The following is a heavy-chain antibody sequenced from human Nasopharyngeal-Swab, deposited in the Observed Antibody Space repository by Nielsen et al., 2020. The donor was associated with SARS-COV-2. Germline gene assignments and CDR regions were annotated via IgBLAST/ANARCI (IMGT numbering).Heavy chain of an antibody. D-gene: IGHD2-8*01. V-gene: IGHV3-23*05. CDR2: IDGSGINT. J-gene: IGHJ4*01. CDR3: AKEMGD. CDR1: GFTFSRFV. Sequence: GGSLRLSCSTSGFTFSRFVMSWVRQAPGKGLEWVSSIDGSGINTYYADSVKGRFTVSRDNFRNTLYLQMSSLRVGDTATYYCAKEMGDWGQGILVTVS.